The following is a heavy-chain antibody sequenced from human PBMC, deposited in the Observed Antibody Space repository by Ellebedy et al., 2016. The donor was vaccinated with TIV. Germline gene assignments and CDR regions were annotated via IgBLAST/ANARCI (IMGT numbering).Heavy chain of an antibody. D-gene: IGHD6-19*01. CDR2: ISWGGGTT. CDR1: GFSFDDYT. V-gene: IGHV3-43*01. J-gene: IGHJ4*02. Sequence: GGSLRLSCAVSGFSFDDYTVHWVRQAPGQGLEWVSLISWGGGTTHYADSVRGRFTISRDDSENFLYLQMNSLRTDATALYSCARGYRWLPLDYWGQGTLVTVSS. CDR3: ARGYRWLPLDY.